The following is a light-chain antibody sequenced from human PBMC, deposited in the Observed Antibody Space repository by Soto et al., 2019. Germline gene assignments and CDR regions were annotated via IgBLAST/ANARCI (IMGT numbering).Light chain of an antibody. Sequence: QSALTQPASVSGSPGQSITISCTGTSSDVGGYNYVSWYQQHPGKAPKLMIYDVSNRPSGVSNRFSVSKSGNTASLTISGLQAEDEGDYYCSSYTSSIVVFGGGTKLT. CDR1: SSDVGGYNY. CDR2: DVS. V-gene: IGLV2-14*01. CDR3: SSYTSSIVV. J-gene: IGLJ2*01.